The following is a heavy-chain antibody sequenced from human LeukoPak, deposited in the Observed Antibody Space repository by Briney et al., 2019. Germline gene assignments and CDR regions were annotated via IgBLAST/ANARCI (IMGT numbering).Heavy chain of an antibody. CDR1: LGSISSGGYY. Sequence: SETLSLTCTVSLGSISSGGYYWSWTRQHPRKCLEWIGYIYYSVSYYYNPTLKSRVTISVDTSKNQFYLKLSSVTAADTAVYYCARDVVEGYCSGGSCYPNYGMDVWGQGTTVTVSS. CDR3: ARDVVEGYCSGGSCYPNYGMDV. CDR2: IYYSVSY. J-gene: IGHJ6*02. V-gene: IGHV4-31*03. D-gene: IGHD2-15*01.